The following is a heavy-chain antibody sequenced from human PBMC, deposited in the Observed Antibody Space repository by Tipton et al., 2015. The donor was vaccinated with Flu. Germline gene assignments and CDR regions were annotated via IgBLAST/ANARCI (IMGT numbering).Heavy chain of an antibody. D-gene: IGHD1-26*01. CDR1: GFTFTNNA. J-gene: IGHJ3*02. CDR2: IGSDFNT. V-gene: IGHV3-23*01. Sequence: SLRLSCAASGFTFTNNAMGWVRQAPGEGLEWVSAIGSDFNTHYADSVKGRFTISRDNSKNTLYLQMNSLRAEDTAVYYCSGTQGTFDIWGQGTMVTVSP. CDR3: SGTQGTFDI.